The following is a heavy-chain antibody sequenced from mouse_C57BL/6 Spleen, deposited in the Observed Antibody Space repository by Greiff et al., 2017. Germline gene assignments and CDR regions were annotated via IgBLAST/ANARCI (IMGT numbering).Heavy chain of an antibody. CDR2: ISDGGSYT. V-gene: IGHV5-4*01. CDR1: GFTFSSYA. CDR3: AREGDGLYYFDY. D-gene: IGHD2-3*01. J-gene: IGHJ2*01. Sequence: EVQLVESGGGLVKPGGSLQLSCAASGFTFSSYAMSWVRQTPEKRLEWVATISDGGSYTYYPDNVKGRFTISRDNAKNNLYLQMSHLKSEDTAMYYCAREGDGLYYFDYWGQGTTLTVSS.